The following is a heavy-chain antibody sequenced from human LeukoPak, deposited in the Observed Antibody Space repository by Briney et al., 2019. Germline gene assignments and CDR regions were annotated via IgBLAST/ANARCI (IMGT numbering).Heavy chain of an antibody. D-gene: IGHD3-16*01. V-gene: IGHV3-23*01. CDR1: GFTFDNFA. J-gene: IGHJ6*02. Sequence: QTRGSLRLSCVASGFTFDNFAMTWVRQAPGKGLEWVSTICDNIHYADSVRGRFTISRDNSRKTVFLQMNSLTPEDAATYYCAKDSQGFYGGFWYGTYGMDVWGQGTTVTASS. CDR3: AKDSQGFYGGFWYGTYGMDV. CDR2: ICDNI.